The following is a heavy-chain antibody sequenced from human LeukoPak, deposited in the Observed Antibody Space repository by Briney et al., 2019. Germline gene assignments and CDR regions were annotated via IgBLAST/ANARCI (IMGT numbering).Heavy chain of an antibody. CDR1: GGSISGDY. J-gene: IGHJ3*02. Sequence: PSETLSLTCTVSGGSISGDYWSWIRQPPGKGLEWIGHIYYIGSTNYNPSLESRVTISVDTSKNQFSLRLSSVTAADTAVYYCARDPDSRYSSSHDAFDIWGQGTMVTVSS. CDR3: ARDPDSRYSSSHDAFDI. D-gene: IGHD6-6*01. V-gene: IGHV4-59*01. CDR2: IYYIGST.